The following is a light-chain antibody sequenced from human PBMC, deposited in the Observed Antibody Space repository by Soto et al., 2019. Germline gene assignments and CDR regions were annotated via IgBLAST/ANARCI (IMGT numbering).Light chain of an antibody. Sequence: EIVMTQSPATLSVSPGERVTLSCRASQSISRNLAWYQQKPGQAPRLLLYAASTRATGLPARFSGSGSGTEFTLTISSLQSDDFGVYYCQQYDTWPRTFGQGTKVDIK. CDR2: AAS. V-gene: IGKV3-15*01. CDR1: QSISRN. CDR3: QQYDTWPRT. J-gene: IGKJ1*01.